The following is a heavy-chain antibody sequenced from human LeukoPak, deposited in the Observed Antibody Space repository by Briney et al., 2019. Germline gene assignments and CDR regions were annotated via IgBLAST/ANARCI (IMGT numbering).Heavy chain of an antibody. CDR3: ARGHWVANYYDSSGYDY. D-gene: IGHD3-22*01. V-gene: IGHV3-33*01. CDR2: IWYEGSNK. CDR1: GFTFSSYG. J-gene: IGHJ4*02. Sequence: GGSLRLSCAASGFTFSSYGMHWVRQAPGKGLEWVANIWYEGSNKYYADSVKGRFTISRDNSKNTLYLQMNSLRAEDTAVYYCARGHWVANYYDSSGYDYWGQGTVVSVSS.